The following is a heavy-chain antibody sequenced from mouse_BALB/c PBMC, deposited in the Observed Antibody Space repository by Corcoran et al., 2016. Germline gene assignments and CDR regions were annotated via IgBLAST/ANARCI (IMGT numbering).Heavy chain of an antibody. CDR3: ARDRYDWFAY. Sequence: EVQLQQSGAELVKPGASVKLSCTASGFNIKDTYMHWVKQRPEQGPEWIGRIDPANGNTKYDPKFQGKATLTADTSSNTAYLQLSSLTSEDTAVYYCARDRYDWFAYWGQGTLVTVSA. D-gene: IGHD2-14*01. J-gene: IGHJ3*01. V-gene: IGHV14-3*02. CDR1: GFNIKDTY. CDR2: IDPANGNT.